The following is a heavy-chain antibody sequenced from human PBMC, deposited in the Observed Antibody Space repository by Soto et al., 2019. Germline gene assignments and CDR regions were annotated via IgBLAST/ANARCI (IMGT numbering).Heavy chain of an antibody. CDR2: IYYSGST. J-gene: IGHJ4*02. V-gene: IGHV4-59*01. D-gene: IGHD3-3*01. CDR3: ARVPSFDFWSGYYKAPYYFEY. CDR1: GGSISSYY. Sequence: SETLSLTCTVSGGSISSYYWSWIRQPPGKGLEWIGYIYYSGSTNYNPSLKSRVTISVDTSKNQFSLKLSSVTAADTAVYYCARVPSFDFWSGYYKAPYYFEYWGQGTLVTVSS.